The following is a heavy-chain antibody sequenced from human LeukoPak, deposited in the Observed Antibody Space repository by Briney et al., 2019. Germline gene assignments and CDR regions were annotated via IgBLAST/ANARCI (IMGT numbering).Heavy chain of an antibody. Sequence: PSETLSLTCTVSGGSISSSSYYWGWIRQPPGKGLEWIGSIYYSGSTYYNPSLKSRVTISVDTSKNQFSLKLSSVTAADTAVYYCARHRGSSSRVVPAAYNWFDPWGQGTLVTVSS. CDR3: ARHRGSSSRVVPAAYNWFDP. CDR2: IYYSGST. J-gene: IGHJ5*02. D-gene: IGHD2-2*01. CDR1: GGSISSSSYY. V-gene: IGHV4-39*01.